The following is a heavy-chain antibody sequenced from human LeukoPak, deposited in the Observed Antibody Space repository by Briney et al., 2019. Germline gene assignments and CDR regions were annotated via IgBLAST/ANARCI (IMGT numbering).Heavy chain of an antibody. Sequence: ASVKVSCKASGYTFTSYDINWVRQATGQGLEWMGRIIPIFGTANYAQKFQGRVTITTDESTSTAYMELSSLRSEDTAVYYCARGLRRKDGYSYLPFDYWGQGTLVTVSS. J-gene: IGHJ4*02. V-gene: IGHV1-69*05. D-gene: IGHD5-24*01. CDR1: GYTFTSYD. CDR3: ARGLRRKDGYSYLPFDY. CDR2: IIPIFGTA.